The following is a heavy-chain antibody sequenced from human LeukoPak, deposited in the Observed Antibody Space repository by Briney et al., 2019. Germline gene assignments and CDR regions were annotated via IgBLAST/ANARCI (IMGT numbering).Heavy chain of an antibody. CDR3: ARGRLVLNYFDY. Sequence: PSETLSLTCAVSGGSISSNNWWGWIRQPPGKGLEWIGYIYYSGSTNYNPSLKSRVTISVDTSKNQFSLKLSSVTAADTAVYYCARGRLVLNYFDYWGQGTLVTVSS. D-gene: IGHD6-19*01. V-gene: IGHV4-61*05. CDR1: GGSISSNNW. CDR2: IYYSGST. J-gene: IGHJ4*02.